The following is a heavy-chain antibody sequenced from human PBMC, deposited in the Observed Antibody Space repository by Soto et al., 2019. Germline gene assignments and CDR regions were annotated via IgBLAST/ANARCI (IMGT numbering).Heavy chain of an antibody. CDR1: GFTLSSHA. J-gene: IGHJ4*02. CDR3: AKGRSSGSYCWVLEVSFDY. D-gene: IGHD1-26*01. Sequence: PGGSLRLSXAASGFTLSSHAMSWVRQAPGKGLEWVSAISGSGGSTYYADSVKGRFTISRDNSKNTLYLQMNSLRAEDTAVYYCAKGRSSGSYCWVLEVSFDYWGQGTLVTVS. CDR2: ISGSGGST. V-gene: IGHV3-23*01.